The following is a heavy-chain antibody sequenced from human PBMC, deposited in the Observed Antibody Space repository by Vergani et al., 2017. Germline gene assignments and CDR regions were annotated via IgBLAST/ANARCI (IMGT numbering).Heavy chain of an antibody. CDR2: IIPIFGTA. CDR3: ARDLGGCSGYGENWFDP. D-gene: IGHD5-12*01. Sequence: QVQLVQSGAEVKKPGSSVKVSCKASGGTFSSYAISWVRQAPGQGLEWMGGIIPIFGTANYAQKFQGRVTITADESTSTAYMELSSLRSEDTAVYYCARDLGGCSGYGENWFDPWGQGTLVTVSS. J-gene: IGHJ5*02. V-gene: IGHV1-69*12. CDR1: GGTFSSYA.